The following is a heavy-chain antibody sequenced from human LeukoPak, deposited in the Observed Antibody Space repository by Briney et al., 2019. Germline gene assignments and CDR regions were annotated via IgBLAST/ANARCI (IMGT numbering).Heavy chain of an antibody. D-gene: IGHD3-10*01. J-gene: IGHJ3*02. CDR3: ARDVYYGSGSYSNDAFDI. V-gene: IGHV3-74*01. Sequence: GSLRLSCAASGFTFSSYWMHWVRQAPGKGLVWVSRINSDGSSTSYADSVKGRFAISRDNAKNTLYLQMNSLRAEDMAVYYCARDVYYGSGSYSNDAFDIWGQGTMVTVSS. CDR2: INSDGSST. CDR1: GFTFSSYW.